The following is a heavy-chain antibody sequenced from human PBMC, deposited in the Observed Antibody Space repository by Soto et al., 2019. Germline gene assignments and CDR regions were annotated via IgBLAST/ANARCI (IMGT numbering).Heavy chain of an antibody. Sequence: QVQLVESGGGVVQPWRSLRLSCAASGFTFSSYGMHWVRQAPGKGLEWVAVISYDGSNKYYADSVKGRFTISRVNSKNTLYLQMNSLRAENTAVYYFATSIYGSGSYATVDYYYGMDVWGQGTTDTVSS. D-gene: IGHD3-10*01. CDR2: ISYDGSNK. J-gene: IGHJ6*02. CDR1: GFTFSSYG. CDR3: ATSIYGSGSYATVDYYYGMDV. V-gene: IGHV3-30*03.